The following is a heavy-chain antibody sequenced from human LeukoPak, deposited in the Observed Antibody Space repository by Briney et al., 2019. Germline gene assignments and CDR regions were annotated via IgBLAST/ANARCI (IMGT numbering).Heavy chain of an antibody. CDR2: INPNSGGT. J-gene: IGHJ4*02. D-gene: IGHD2-15*01. Sequence: KPGASVKVSCKASGYTFTGYYMHWVRQAPGQGLEWMGWINPNSGGTNYAQKFQGRVTMTRDTSISAAYMELSRLRSGDTAVYYCARGGAGEGYCSSSSCYGHDYWGQGTLVTVSS. CDR1: GYTFTGYY. CDR3: ARGGAGEGYCSSSSCYGHDY. V-gene: IGHV1-2*02.